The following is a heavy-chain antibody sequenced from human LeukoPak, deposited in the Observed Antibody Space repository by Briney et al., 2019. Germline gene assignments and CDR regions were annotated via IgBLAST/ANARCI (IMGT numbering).Heavy chain of an antibody. V-gene: IGHV5-51*01. CDR2: VHPEESDI. D-gene: IGHD2-15*01. Sequence: GESLKISCQGSGYSFTSYWIGWVRQLPGQGLEWMGIVHPEESDIQYSPFFQGQVTISADKSISSAYLQWSSLKASDTAMYYCVRSPACSSGTCYPNWFDPWGQGTLVTVSS. CDR1: GYSFTSYW. CDR3: VRSPACSSGTCYPNWFDP. J-gene: IGHJ5*02.